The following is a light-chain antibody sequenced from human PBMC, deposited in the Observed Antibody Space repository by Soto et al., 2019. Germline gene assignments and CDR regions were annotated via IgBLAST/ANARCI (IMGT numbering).Light chain of an antibody. Sequence: QSVLTQPASVSGSPGQSITISCTGTSSEVGAYDFVSWYQQHPDKAPKLMIYEVSKRPSGVSNRFSGSKSGNTASLTISGLQAEDEADYYCCSYAGSSTPHYVFGTGTKVTVL. J-gene: IGLJ1*01. CDR3: CSYAGSSTPHYV. V-gene: IGLV2-23*02. CDR1: SSEVGAYDF. CDR2: EVS.